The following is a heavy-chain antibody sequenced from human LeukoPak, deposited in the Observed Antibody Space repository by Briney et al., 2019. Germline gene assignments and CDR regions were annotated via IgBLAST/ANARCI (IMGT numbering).Heavy chain of an antibody. CDR1: GFTFSTYW. CDR3: AVIMIRGADLGY. CDR2: LKQDGSEK. Sequence: GGSLRLSCAASGFTFSTYWMSWVRQAPGKGLEWVAILKQDGSEKYYVDSVKGRFTISRDNAKNSLYLQMNSLRTEDTAVYYCAVIMIRGADLGYWGQGTLVTVSS. V-gene: IGHV3-7*03. D-gene: IGHD3-10*01. J-gene: IGHJ4*02.